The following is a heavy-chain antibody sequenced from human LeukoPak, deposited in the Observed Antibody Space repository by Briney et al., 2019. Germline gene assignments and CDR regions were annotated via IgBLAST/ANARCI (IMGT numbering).Heavy chain of an antibody. CDR2: IYYSGST. CDR1: GGSISSGGYY. D-gene: IGHD4-17*01. CDR3: ARAVTYGDFLSYYFDY. V-gene: IGHV4-31*03. Sequence: SETLSLTCTVSGGSISSGGYYWSWIRQHPGKGLEWIGYIYYSGSTNYNPSLKSRVTISVDTSKNQFSLKLSSVTAADTAVYYCARAVTYGDFLSYYFDYWGQGTLVTVSS. J-gene: IGHJ4*02.